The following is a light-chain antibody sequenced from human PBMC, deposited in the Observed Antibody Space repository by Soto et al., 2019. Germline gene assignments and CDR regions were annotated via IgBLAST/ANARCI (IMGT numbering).Light chain of an antibody. CDR2: EVS. V-gene: IGLV2-8*01. CDR3: SSYGGSNNLV. J-gene: IGLJ2*01. CDR1: SSDVGHYNY. Sequence: QSALTQPPSASGSPGQSVTISCTGTSSDVGHYNYVSWYQQQPGKAPKLMIYEVSKRPSGVPDRCSGSKFGYTASLTVSGLQAEDEADYYCSSYGGSNNLVFGGGTKLTVL.